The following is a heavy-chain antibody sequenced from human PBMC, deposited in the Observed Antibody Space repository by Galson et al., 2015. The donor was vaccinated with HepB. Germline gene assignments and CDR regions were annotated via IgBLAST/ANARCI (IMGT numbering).Heavy chain of an antibody. J-gene: IGHJ4*02. CDR2: ISSNGGSR. Sequence: SLRLSCAASGFTFSSYSMHWVRQAPGKGLEYVSAISSNGGSRYYANSVKGRFTISRDNSKNTLYLQMGSLRAEDMAVYYCARDREGLGYYFDYWGQGTLVTVSS. D-gene: IGHD2-15*01. CDR3: ARDREGLGYYFDY. CDR1: GFTFSSYS. V-gene: IGHV3-64*01.